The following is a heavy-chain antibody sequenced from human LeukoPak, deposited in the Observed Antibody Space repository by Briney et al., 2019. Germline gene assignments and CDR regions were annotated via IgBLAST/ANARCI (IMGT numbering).Heavy chain of an antibody. CDR1: GGSISSSSYY. V-gene: IGHV4-39*07. D-gene: IGHD3-10*01. CDR3: ARLHKLRLTEILWFGESQDDAFDI. CDR2: IYYSGST. Sequence: PSETLSLTCTVSGGSISSSSYYWGWIRQSPGKGLEWIGSIYYSGSTYYNPSLKSRVTISVDTSKNQFSLKLSSVTAADTAVYYCARLHKLRLTEILWFGESQDDAFDIWGQGTMVTVSS. J-gene: IGHJ3*02.